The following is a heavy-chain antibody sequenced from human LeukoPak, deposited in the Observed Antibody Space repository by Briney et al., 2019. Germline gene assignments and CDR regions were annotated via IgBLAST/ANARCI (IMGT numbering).Heavy chain of an antibody. CDR3: ARGGSGTPYDY. Sequence: SETLSLTCTVSGGSISSSSYYWGWIRQPPGKGLEWIGYIYYSGSTKYNPSLKSRVTISVDTSKNQFSLRLSSVTAADTAVYYCARGGSGTPYDYWGQGTLVTVSS. CDR2: IYYSGST. D-gene: IGHD3-16*01. J-gene: IGHJ4*02. CDR1: GGSISSSSYY. V-gene: IGHV4-61*05.